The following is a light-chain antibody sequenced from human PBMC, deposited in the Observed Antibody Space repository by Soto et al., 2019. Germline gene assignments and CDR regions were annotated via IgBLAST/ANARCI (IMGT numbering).Light chain of an antibody. CDR3: QQYGRSPWT. J-gene: IGKJ1*01. CDR2: GAS. CDR1: QSVSSSY. Sequence: EIVLTQSPGTLSLSPGERATLSCRASQSVSSSYLAWYQQKPGQAPRLLIYGASSRATGIPDRFSGSGSGTDFTLTISRLESEDFAVYYCQQYGRSPWTFGQGTKVEI. V-gene: IGKV3-20*01.